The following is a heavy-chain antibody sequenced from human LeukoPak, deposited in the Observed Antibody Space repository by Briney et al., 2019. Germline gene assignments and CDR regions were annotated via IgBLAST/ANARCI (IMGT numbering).Heavy chain of an antibody. J-gene: IGHJ4*02. D-gene: IGHD3-22*01. CDR2: INPSGGST. V-gene: IGHV1-46*01. Sequence: ASVKVSCKASGYTFTSYYMHWVRQAPGQGLEWMGIINPSGGSTSYAQKFQGRVTMTRDTSTSTVYMELSSLRSEDTAVYYCARDSLGIVVVEYYFDYWGQRTLVTVSS. CDR1: GYTFTSYY. CDR3: ARDSLGIVVVEYYFDY.